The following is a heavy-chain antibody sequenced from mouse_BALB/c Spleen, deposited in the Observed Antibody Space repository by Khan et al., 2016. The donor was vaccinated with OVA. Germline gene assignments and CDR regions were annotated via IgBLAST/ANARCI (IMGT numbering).Heavy chain of an antibody. D-gene: IGHD2-10*02. V-gene: IGHV1S132*01. CDR1: GYIFTSYW. CDR2: IYPGTGST. J-gene: IGHJ4*01. CDR3: ARGGYDNHAMDD. Sequence: QVQLQQSGAELVRPGASVKLSCKTSGYIFTSYWIHWVKQRSGQGLEWIARIYPGTGSTYDNQNFKGKATLTADKSSSTAYMQFSSLKSEDTAVYLWARGGYDNHAMDDWGQGTSVTVSS.